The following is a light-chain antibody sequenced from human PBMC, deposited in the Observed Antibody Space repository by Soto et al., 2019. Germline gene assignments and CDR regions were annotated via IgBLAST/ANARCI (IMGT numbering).Light chain of an antibody. CDR2: GAS. CDR1: QSVSSSY. J-gene: IGKJ4*01. V-gene: IGKV3-20*01. Sequence: EIVLTQSPGTLSLSPGERATLSCRASQSVSSSYLAWYQQKPGQAPRLLIYGASSRATGIPDRFSGSGSGTDFTLTISCLEPEDFAVYYCQRYGSFPFGGGTKVDIK. CDR3: QRYGSFP.